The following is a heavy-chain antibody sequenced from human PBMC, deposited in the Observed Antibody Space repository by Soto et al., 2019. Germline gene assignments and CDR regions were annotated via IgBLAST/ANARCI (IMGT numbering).Heavy chain of an antibody. D-gene: IGHD6-6*01. CDR1: GYTFTSYG. CDR2: ISAYNGNT. V-gene: IGHV1-18*04. Sequence: ASVKVSCKASGYTFTSYGISWVRQAPGQGLEWMGWISAYNGNTNYAQKLQGRVTMTTDTSTSTAYMELRSLRSDDTAVYYCATEDIEARRDNYGMDVWGQGTTVTVSS. CDR3: ATEDIEARRDNYGMDV. J-gene: IGHJ6*02.